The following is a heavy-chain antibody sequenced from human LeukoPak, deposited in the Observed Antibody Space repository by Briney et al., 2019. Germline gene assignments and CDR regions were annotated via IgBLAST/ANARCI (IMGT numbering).Heavy chain of an antibody. J-gene: IGHJ5*02. Sequence: SETLSLTCTVSGGSISSSSYYWGWIRQPPGKGLEWIGSIYSSGSTYYNPSLRSRVTISVDTSKNQFSLKLSSVTAADTAVYYCARDDYDILTGYYVTDPWGQGTLVTVSS. CDR2: IYSSGST. CDR3: ARDDYDILTGYYVTDP. V-gene: IGHV4-39*07. CDR1: GGSISSSSYY. D-gene: IGHD3-9*01.